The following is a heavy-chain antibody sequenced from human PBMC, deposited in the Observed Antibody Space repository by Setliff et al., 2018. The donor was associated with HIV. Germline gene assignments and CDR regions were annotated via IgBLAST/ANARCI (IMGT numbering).Heavy chain of an antibody. V-gene: IGHV3-66*02. CDR1: GFTFSSFA. D-gene: IGHD3-10*01. J-gene: IGHJ4*02. CDR3: ARLRPYNSALDY. CDR2: IYSGGST. Sequence: GGSLRLSCAASGFTFSSFAMNWVRQAPGKGLEWVSTIYSGGSTYHADSVKGRFTLSRDNSENALFLQMNSLRPEDTAVYYCARLRPYNSALDYWGQGTLVTVSS.